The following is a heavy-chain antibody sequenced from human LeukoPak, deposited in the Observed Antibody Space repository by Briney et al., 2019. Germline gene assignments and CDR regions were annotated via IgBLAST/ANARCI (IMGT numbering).Heavy chain of an antibody. Sequence: GGSLRLSGAASGFTFGSYRINWARQAPGRGLGWVSSISIRSSYIYYADSVKGRFSISRDNAKNSLYLQMNSLRAEDTAVYYCARDRRIAVAGNRYYYYYMDVWGKGTTVTISS. CDR1: GFTFGSYR. D-gene: IGHD6-19*01. J-gene: IGHJ6*03. CDR2: ISIRSSYI. CDR3: ARDRRIAVAGNRYYYYYMDV. V-gene: IGHV3-21*01.